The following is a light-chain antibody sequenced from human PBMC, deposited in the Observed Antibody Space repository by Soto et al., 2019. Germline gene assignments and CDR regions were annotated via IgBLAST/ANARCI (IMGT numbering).Light chain of an antibody. CDR3: QQYGVSPLT. CDR1: QNVYINS. CDR2: GAS. J-gene: IGKJ3*01. Sequence: EIVLTQSPGTLSLSPGERVTLSCRASQNVYINSLAWYQQKPGQTPRLLIYGASTRAAAVPDRFSGSGSGTDFALSIDGLEPEDFAIYYCQQYGVSPLTFGPVTRVD. V-gene: IGKV3-20*01.